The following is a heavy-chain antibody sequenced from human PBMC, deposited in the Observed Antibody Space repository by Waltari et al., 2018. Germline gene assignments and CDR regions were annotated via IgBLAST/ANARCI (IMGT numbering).Heavy chain of an antibody. CDR3: AKVARGSGSIYYFDY. J-gene: IGHJ4*02. V-gene: IGHV3-23*01. CDR2: FSGSGGTT. D-gene: IGHD3-10*01. Sequence: EVQLLESGGGLVQPGGSLRLSCAASGFTFNTYAMSWVRQSPGKGLQWVAAFSGSGGTTYYADSVKGRFTISRDNSKNTLYLQMNSLRAEDTALYYCAKVARGSGSIYYFDYWGQGTLVTVSS. CDR1: GFTFNTYA.